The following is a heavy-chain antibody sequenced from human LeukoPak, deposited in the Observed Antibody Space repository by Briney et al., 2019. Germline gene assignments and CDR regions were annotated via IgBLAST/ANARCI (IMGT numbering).Heavy chain of an antibody. CDR1: GFIFSTYN. Sequence: GGSLRLSCAASGFIFSTYNMNWVRQAPGKGLEWVSAISSSSSHIYYADSVKGRFAISRDNAENTLYLQMNGLRAEDTAVYYCARSGDTNRNWFDPWGQGTLVTVSS. J-gene: IGHJ5*02. V-gene: IGHV3-21*01. CDR3: ARSGDTNRNWFDP. D-gene: IGHD2-8*01. CDR2: ISSSSSHI.